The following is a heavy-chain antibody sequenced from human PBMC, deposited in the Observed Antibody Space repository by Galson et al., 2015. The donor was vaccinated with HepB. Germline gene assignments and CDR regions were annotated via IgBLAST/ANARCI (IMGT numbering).Heavy chain of an antibody. CDR2: IIPIFGTA. D-gene: IGHD5-24*01. CDR3: ASRDGYNFAFDY. Sequence: SVKVSCKASGGTFSSYAISWVRQAPGQGLEWMGGIIPIFGTANYAQKFQGRVTITADESTSTAYMELSSLRSEDTAVYYCASRDGYNFAFDYWGQGTLVTVSS. CDR1: GGTFSSYA. V-gene: IGHV1-69*13. J-gene: IGHJ4*02.